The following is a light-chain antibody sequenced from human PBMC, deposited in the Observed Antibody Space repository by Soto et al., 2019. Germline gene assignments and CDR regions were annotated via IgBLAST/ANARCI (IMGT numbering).Light chain of an antibody. CDR2: SAS. CDR3: QQRSNWPPWT. CDR1: QSVSSK. J-gene: IGKJ1*01. V-gene: IGKV3-15*01. Sequence: EIVMTQSPATLSLSPGQRATLSCRASQSVSSKLAWYQQRPGQAPRLLIYSASTRATGIPARFSGSGSGTEFTLTISSLQSEDFAVYYCQQRSNWPPWTFGQGTKVEIK.